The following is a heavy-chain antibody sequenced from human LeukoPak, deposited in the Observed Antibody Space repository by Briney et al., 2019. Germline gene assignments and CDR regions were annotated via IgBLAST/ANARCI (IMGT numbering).Heavy chain of an antibody. D-gene: IGHD3-22*01. CDR3: ATSHDSSGND. Sequence: PGGSLRLSCAASGFTFSSYAMSWVRQAPGKGLEWVSAISGSGGSTYYADSVKGRFTNSRDNSKNTLYLQMNTLGAEDTAVYYCATSHDSSGNDWGQGTLVTVSS. CDR2: ISGSGGST. CDR1: GFTFSSYA. V-gene: IGHV3-23*01. J-gene: IGHJ4*02.